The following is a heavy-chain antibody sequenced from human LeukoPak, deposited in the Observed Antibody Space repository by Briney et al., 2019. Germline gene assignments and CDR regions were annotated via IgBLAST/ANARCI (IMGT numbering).Heavy chain of an antibody. D-gene: IGHD3-10*01. CDR2: IHYNGST. J-gene: IGHJ4*02. Sequence: HSETLSLTCTVSGVSFSSSSYYWGCIRQRPGMGLEWIENIHYNGSTCYNPSFESRVIMSVDTSKNQFSLNLTSVTAADAAMYYCPRDRGVPRPYYFDQWGQGTLVTVSS. CDR1: GVSFSSSSYY. V-gene: IGHV4-39*07. CDR3: PRDRGVPRPYYFDQ.